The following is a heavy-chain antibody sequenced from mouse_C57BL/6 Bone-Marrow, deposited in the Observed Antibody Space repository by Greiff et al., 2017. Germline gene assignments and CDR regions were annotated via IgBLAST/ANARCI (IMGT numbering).Heavy chain of an antibody. CDR3: TTYYYDYDGPPYWYFDV. CDR2: IDPENGDT. Sequence: VQLQQSGAELVRPGASVKLSCTASGFNIKDDYMHWVKQRPEQGLEWIGWIDPENGDTEYASKFQGKAPLTADTSSHTAYLQLSSLTSEDTAVYYCTTYYYDYDGPPYWYFDVWGTGTTVTVSS. V-gene: IGHV14-4*01. J-gene: IGHJ1*03. CDR1: GFNIKDDY. D-gene: IGHD2-4*01.